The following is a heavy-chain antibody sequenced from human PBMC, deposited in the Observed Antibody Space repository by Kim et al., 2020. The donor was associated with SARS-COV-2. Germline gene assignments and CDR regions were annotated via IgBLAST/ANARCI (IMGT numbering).Heavy chain of an antibody. CDR3: ARDSGIAAAGDIYFDY. J-gene: IGHJ4*02. CDR1: GFTFSSYW. V-gene: IGHV3-74*01. Sequence: GGSLRLSCAASGFTFSSYWMHWVRQAPGKGLVWVSRINSDGSSTSYADSVKGRFTISRDNAKNTLYLQMNSLRAEDTAVYYCARDSGIAAAGDIYFDYWGQGTLVTVSS. CDR2: INSDGSST. D-gene: IGHD6-13*01.